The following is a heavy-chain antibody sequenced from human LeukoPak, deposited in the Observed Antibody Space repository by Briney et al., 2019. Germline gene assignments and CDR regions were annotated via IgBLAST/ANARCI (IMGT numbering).Heavy chain of an antibody. CDR3: ARGTYYGDKRGRLNWFDP. CDR2: IIPIFGTA. V-gene: IGHV1-69*05. Sequence: SVKVSCKASGGTFSSYAISWVRQAPGQGLEWMGRIIPIFGTANYAQKFQGRVTITTDESTSTAYMELSSLRSEDTAVYYCARGTYYGDKRGRLNWFDPWGQGTLATVSS. CDR1: GGTFSSYA. D-gene: IGHD4-17*01. J-gene: IGHJ5*02.